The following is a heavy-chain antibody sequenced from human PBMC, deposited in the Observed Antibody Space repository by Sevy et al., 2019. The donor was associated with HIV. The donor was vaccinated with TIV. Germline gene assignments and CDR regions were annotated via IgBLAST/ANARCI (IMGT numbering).Heavy chain of an antibody. V-gene: IGHV1-2*02. D-gene: IGHD2-21*02. Sequence: ASVKVSCKTSGYTFTGFYMHWVRQAPGQGLEWMGWINPNSSATNYAQKFQGRVTMTSDTSISTAYMELSSLRSDDTAVYYCARGFCGGDCYSFFDYWGQGTLVTVSS. CDR3: ARGFCGGDCYSFFDY. CDR2: INPNSSAT. CDR1: GYTFTGFY. J-gene: IGHJ4*02.